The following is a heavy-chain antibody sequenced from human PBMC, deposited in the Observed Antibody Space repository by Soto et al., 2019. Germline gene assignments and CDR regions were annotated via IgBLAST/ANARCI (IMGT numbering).Heavy chain of an antibody. V-gene: IGHV3-23*01. Sequence: EVQLLESGGGLVQPGGSLRLSCAASGFTFTSHAMNWVRQAPGKGLEWVSGISGTDGTTYYADSGKGRFIISRDSYKNTLYLQMDSLSAEDTARYYCAKELVIYFDSAGYDSWGQGTVVTVTS. J-gene: IGHJ4*02. CDR2: ISGTDGTT. CDR1: GFTFTSHA. D-gene: IGHD3-22*01. CDR3: AKELVIYFDSAGYDS.